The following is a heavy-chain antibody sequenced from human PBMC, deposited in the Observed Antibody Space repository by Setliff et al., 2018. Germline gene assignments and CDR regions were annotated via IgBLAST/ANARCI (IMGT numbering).Heavy chain of an antibody. V-gene: IGHV3-15*07. CDR2: IKRRSDGATI. CDR3: ARVFCRRSCLVESYMDV. D-gene: IGHD3-16*01. CDR1: GFSFSDAW. J-gene: IGHJ6*03. Sequence: GGSLRLSCTASGFSFSDAWVNWVRLVPGKGLEWVGRIKRRSDGATIDYAAPMKGRFTISREDSEDTLYLQMNSLKTEDTAVYFCARVFCRRSCLVESYMDVWGTGTTVTVSS.